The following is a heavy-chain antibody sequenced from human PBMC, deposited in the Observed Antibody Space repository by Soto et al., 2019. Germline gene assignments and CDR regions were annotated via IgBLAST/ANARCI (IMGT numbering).Heavy chain of an antibody. Sequence: SDTLSLTCSFSVFSIISINCCICVRHPPGKCLECILEIYHIFSTNYNPSLKIRVTISVDKSKNQFSLKLSSVTAADTAVYYCARQANYCSGGSCYSLGEESYAFDIWGQGKMVTVSS. CDR2: IYHIFST. V-gene: IGHV4-4*02. D-gene: IGHD2-15*01. CDR3: ARQANYCSGGSCYSLGEESYAFDI. CDR1: VFSIISINC. J-gene: IGHJ3*02.